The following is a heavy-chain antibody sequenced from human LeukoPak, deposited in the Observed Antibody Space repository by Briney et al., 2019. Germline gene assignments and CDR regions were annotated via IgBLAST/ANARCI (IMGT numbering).Heavy chain of an antibody. Sequence: GGSPRLSCTASGFTFGDYAMSWIRQASVKGLVWVGFIRSKAYGETADYAASVKGRFTISRDDSKAIAYLQMNSLKTEDTAVYHCTRDRGAYNLYDYWGQGTLVTVSS. D-gene: IGHD1-1*01. CDR1: GFTFGDYA. J-gene: IGHJ4*02. V-gene: IGHV3-49*03. CDR2: IRSKAYGETA. CDR3: TRDRGAYNLYDY.